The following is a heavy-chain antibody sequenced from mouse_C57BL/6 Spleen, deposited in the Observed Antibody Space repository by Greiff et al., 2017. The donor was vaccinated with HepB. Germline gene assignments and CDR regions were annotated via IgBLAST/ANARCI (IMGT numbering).Heavy chain of an antibody. CDR2: IDPSDSYT. J-gene: IGHJ2*01. V-gene: IGHV1-59*01. Sequence: QVQLKQPGAELVRPGTSVKLSCKASGYTFTSYWMHWVKQRPGQGLEWIGVIDPSDSYTNYNQKFKGKATLTVDTSSSTAYMQLSSLTSEDSAVYYCARGDSSGRLDYWGQGTTLTVSS. CDR1: GYTFTSYW. D-gene: IGHD3-2*02. CDR3: ARGDSSGRLDY.